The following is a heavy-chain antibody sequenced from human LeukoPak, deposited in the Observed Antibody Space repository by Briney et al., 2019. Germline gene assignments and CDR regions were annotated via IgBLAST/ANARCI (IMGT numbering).Heavy chain of an antibody. D-gene: IGHD4-23*01. Sequence: GGSLRLSCAASGFTFSSYEMNWVRQAPGKGLEWVSYISSSGSTIYYADTVKGRFTISRDNAKNSLYLQMNSLRAEDTAVYYCARDRSYGGVRSFDYWGQGTLVTVSS. V-gene: IGHV3-48*03. CDR3: ARDRSYGGVRSFDY. CDR2: ISSSGSTI. CDR1: GFTFSSYE. J-gene: IGHJ4*02.